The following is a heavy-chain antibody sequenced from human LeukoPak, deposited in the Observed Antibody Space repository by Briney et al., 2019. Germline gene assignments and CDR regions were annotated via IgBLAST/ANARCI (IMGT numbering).Heavy chain of an antibody. V-gene: IGHV4-4*07. Sequence: PSDTLSLTCTASGGSISGHYRGWIRQPPGKGLEWIGRIYTSGTADYNSSLESRVTMSVDTSKNQFSLRLRSVTAADAAVYYCASYSFLLGSSYDFWGQGILVTVSS. J-gene: IGHJ4*02. CDR1: GGSISGHY. CDR3: ASYSFLLGSSYDF. D-gene: IGHD3-10*01. CDR2: IYTSGTA.